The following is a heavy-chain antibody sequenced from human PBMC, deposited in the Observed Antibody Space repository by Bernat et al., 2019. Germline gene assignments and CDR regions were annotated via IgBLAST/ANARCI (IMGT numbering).Heavy chain of an antibody. J-gene: IGHJ4*02. Sequence: EVQLVESGGALVQPGGSLRLSCAASGFTFSGYSLNWVRQAPGKGLEWVSYISSSSNTIDYADSVKGRFTVSRDNAKNSLFLQMNSLRDEDTAVYYCARLRGYSYGYADYWGQGTLVTVSS. CDR2: ISSSSNTI. CDR1: GFTFSGYS. V-gene: IGHV3-48*02. CDR3: ARLRGYSYGYADY. D-gene: IGHD5-18*01.